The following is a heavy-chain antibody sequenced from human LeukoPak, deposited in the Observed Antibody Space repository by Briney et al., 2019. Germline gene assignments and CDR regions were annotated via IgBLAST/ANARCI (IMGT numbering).Heavy chain of an antibody. CDR1: GGTFSNSV. CDR2: VIPLLDKA. Sequence: SVKVSCKAAGGTFSNSVFGWVRQAPGQGPEWMGRVIPLLDKATYAQRFQGRVTITADKSTSTSYMELSSLRSEDTAIYYCARVTAYGYVFALDFWGQGTMVTVSS. V-gene: IGHV1-69*04. J-gene: IGHJ6*02. CDR3: ARVTAYGYVFALDF. D-gene: IGHD2-21*01.